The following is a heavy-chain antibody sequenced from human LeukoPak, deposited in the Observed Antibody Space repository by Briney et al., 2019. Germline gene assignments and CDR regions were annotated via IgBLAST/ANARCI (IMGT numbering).Heavy chain of an antibody. D-gene: IGHD5-12*01. Sequence: SETLSLTCTVSGGSISSSSYYWGWIRQPPGKGLEWIGSIYYSGSTYYNPSLKSRVTISVDTSKNQFSLKLSSVTAADTAVYYCAGGYEREVFDYWGQGTLVTVSS. V-gene: IGHV4-39*01. CDR3: AGGYEREVFDY. J-gene: IGHJ4*02. CDR2: IYYSGST. CDR1: GGSISSSSYY.